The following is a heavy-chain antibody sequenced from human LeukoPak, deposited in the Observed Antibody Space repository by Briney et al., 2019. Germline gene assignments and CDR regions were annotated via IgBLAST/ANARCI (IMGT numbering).Heavy chain of an antibody. J-gene: IGHJ4*02. V-gene: IGHV4-59*08. CDR3: ARHGYYDSSGYYPLDY. CDR2: IYYSGNT. CDR1: GGSIRSYY. D-gene: IGHD3-22*01. Sequence: SETLSLTCTVSGGSIRSYYWSWIRQPPGKGLEWIGYIYYSGNTNYNPSLKSRVTISVDTSKNQFSPKLSSVTAADTAFYYCARHGYYDSSGYYPLDYWGQGTLVTVSS.